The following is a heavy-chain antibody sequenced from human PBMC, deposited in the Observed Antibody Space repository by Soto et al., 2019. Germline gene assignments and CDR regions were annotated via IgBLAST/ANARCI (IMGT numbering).Heavy chain of an antibody. Sequence: SETLSLTCAVSGGSISSGGYPWSWIRQPPGKGLEWIGYIYHSGSTYYNPSLKSRVTISVDRSKNQFSLKLSSVTAADTAVYYCARSKYCGGDCYRPGAFDIWGQGTMVTVSS. D-gene: IGHD2-21*02. CDR2: IYHSGST. CDR1: GGSISSGGYP. V-gene: IGHV4-30-2*01. CDR3: ARSKYCGGDCYRPGAFDI. J-gene: IGHJ3*02.